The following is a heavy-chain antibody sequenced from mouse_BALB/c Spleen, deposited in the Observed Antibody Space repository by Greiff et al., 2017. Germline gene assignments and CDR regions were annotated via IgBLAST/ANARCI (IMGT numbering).Heavy chain of an antibody. V-gene: IGHV3-2*02. CDR2: ISYSGST. Sequence: ESGPGLVKPSQSLSLTCTVTGYSITSDYAWNWIRQFPGNKLEWMGYISYSGSTSYNPSLKSRISITRDTSKNQFFLQLNSVTTEDTATYYCARSGRAFAYWGQGTLVTVSA. D-gene: IGHD3-3*01. J-gene: IGHJ3*01. CDR1: GYSITSDYA. CDR3: ARSGRAFAY.